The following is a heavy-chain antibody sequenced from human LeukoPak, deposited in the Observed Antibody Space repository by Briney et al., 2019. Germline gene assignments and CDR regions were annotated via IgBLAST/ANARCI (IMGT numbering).Heavy chain of an antibody. CDR2: IKPDGSGK. CDR1: GFTFTTYW. J-gene: IGHJ4*02. CDR3: ARSYSYAYEF. Sequence: GGSLRLSCVASGFTFTTYWMSWVRQAPGKGLEWVANIKPDGSGKYYVDSVKGRFTVSRDNTKNSLSLQMNSLRVEDTAVYYCARSYSYAYEFWGQGTVVTVSS. D-gene: IGHD3-16*01. V-gene: IGHV3-7*04.